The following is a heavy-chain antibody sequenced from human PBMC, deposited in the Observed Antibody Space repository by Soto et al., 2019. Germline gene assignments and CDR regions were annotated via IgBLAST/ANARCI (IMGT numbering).Heavy chain of an antibody. CDR2: INRSGST. V-gene: IGHV4-34*01. CDR1: GGSFSGYF. J-gene: IGHJ6*02. Sequence: SETLSLTCAVYGGSFSGYFWSWIRQPPGKGLEWIGEINRSGSTSYHPSLKSRATISVDTSKNQFSLNLNSVTAADTAVYYCARGHYYYGMDVWGQGITVTVSS. CDR3: ARGHYYYGMDV.